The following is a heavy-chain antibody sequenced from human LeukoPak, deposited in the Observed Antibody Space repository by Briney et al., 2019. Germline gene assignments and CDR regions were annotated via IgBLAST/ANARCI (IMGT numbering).Heavy chain of an antibody. CDR3: ARDRTVDCSSTSCYATDAFDI. J-gene: IGHJ3*02. D-gene: IGHD2-2*01. CDR1: GFTFSSYG. Sequence: PGGSLRLSCAASGFTFSSYGMHWVRQAPGKGLEWVAVISYDGSNKYYADSVKGRFTISRDNSKNTLYLQMNSLRAEDTAVYYCARDRTVDCSSTSCYATDAFDIWGQGTMVTVSS. V-gene: IGHV3-30*03. CDR2: ISYDGSNK.